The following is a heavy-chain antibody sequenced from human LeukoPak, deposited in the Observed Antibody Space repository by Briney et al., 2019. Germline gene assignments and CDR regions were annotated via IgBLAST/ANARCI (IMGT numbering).Heavy chain of an antibody. D-gene: IGHD1-14*01. Sequence: GGSLRLSCAASGFPFNSFWMHWVRPAPGKGLVWVSDMNEYSTTIRYADSVKGRFTISRDNAKSILYLQMNNLRAEDTAMYFCARGGVNPVDHWGQGTLVTVSS. CDR1: GFPFNSFW. J-gene: IGHJ4*02. CDR3: ARGGVNPVDH. CDR2: MNEYSTTI. V-gene: IGHV3-74*01.